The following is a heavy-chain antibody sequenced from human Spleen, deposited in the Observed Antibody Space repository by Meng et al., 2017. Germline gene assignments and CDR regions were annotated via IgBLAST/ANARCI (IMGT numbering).Heavy chain of an antibody. J-gene: IGHJ4*02. CDR1: GGTFSSYT. Sequence: SVKVSCKASGGTFSSYTISWVRQAPGQGLEWMGRIIPILGIANYAQKFQGRVTITADKSTSTAYMELSSLRSEDTAVYYCARGTYDSSGYSLFWGQGTLVTVSS. CDR3: ARGTYDSSGYSLF. V-gene: IGHV1-69*02. CDR2: IIPILGIA. D-gene: IGHD3-22*01.